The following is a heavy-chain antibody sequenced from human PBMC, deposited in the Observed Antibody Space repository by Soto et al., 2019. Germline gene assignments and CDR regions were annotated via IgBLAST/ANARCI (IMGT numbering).Heavy chain of an antibody. CDR2: IYPGDSDT. D-gene: IGHD6-13*01. Sequence: EVQLVQSGAEVKKPGESLKISCKGSGYSFTTYWIGWVRQMPGKGLEGMVIIYPGDSDTRYSPSFQGQVTISADKSINTTYLQWSSLKASDTAIYYCARQAAAGKSYDAMDVWGQGTTVTVSS. CDR3: ARQAAAGKSYDAMDV. V-gene: IGHV5-51*01. CDR1: GYSFTTYW. J-gene: IGHJ6*02.